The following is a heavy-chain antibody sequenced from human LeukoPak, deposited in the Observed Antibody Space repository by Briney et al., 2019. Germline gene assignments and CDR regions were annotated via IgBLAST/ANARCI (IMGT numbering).Heavy chain of an antibody. CDR1: GYTFTSYG. V-gene: IGHV1-18*01. J-gene: IGHJ4*02. CDR3: AFTRSGIAVAGGDY. CDR2: ISAYNGNT. D-gene: IGHD6-19*01. Sequence: GASVKVSCKASGYTFTSYGISWVRQAPGQGLEWMGWISAYNGNTNYAQKFQGRVTMTRNTSISTAYMELSSLRSEDTAVYYCAFTRSGIAVAGGDYWGQGTLVTVSS.